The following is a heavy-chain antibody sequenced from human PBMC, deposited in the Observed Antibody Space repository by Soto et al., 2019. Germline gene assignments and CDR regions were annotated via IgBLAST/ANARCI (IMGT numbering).Heavy chain of an antibody. D-gene: IGHD1-20*01. CDR2: IIPIFGTP. CDR1: GDTFNTFA. Sequence: QVQLVQSGAEAKKPGSSVRVSCKTSGDTFNTFAISWVRQAPGQGLEWMGGIIPIFGTPDYAQQFPGRVTISADESTGTAYLELRSLRYEDTAVYYCARSPGITGTRASQYAMDVWGQGTTVTVSS. V-gene: IGHV1-69*01. J-gene: IGHJ6*02. CDR3: ARSPGITGTRASQYAMDV.